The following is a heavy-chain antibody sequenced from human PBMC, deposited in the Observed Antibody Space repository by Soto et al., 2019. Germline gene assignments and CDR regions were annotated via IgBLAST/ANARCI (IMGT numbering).Heavy chain of an antibody. CDR2: ISSGGKT. CDR3: AKSPIMVRGLIFDY. CDR1: GFTFNNYA. V-gene: IGHV3-23*01. D-gene: IGHD3-10*01. Sequence: EVQLLESGGGLVQPGGSLRLSCTTSGFTFNNYALSWVRQAPGKGLEWVSGISSGGKTYYGDSVKGRFTISRDTAKNTLSLQMNSLRDEDAAVYYCAKSPIMVRGLIFDYWGQGTLVTVSS. J-gene: IGHJ4*02.